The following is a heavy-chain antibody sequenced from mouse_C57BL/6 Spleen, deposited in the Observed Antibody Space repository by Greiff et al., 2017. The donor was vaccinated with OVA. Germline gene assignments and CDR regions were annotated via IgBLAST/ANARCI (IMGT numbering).Heavy chain of an antibody. D-gene: IGHD2-3*01. CDR3: AGNDGYYRYFDV. CDR2: IDPSDSYT. Sequence: QVQLQQPGAELVKPGASVKLSCKASGYTFTSYWMQWVKQRPGQGLEWIGEIDPSDSYTNYNQKFKGKATLAVDTSSSTAYMQLSSLTSEDSAVYYCAGNDGYYRYFDVWGTGTTVTVSS. J-gene: IGHJ1*03. V-gene: IGHV1-50*01. CDR1: GYTFTSYW.